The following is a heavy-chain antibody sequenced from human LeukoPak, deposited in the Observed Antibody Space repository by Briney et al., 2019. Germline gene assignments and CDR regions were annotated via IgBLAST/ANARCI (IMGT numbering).Heavy chain of an antibody. V-gene: IGHV3-48*02. J-gene: IGHJ4*02. D-gene: IGHD3-10*01. CDR3: ARLEYYYVSGNYYKLFDY. Sequence: GGSLRLSCAASGSTFSSYNMNWVRQAPGKGLEWVSDISSSGSTRYFADSVKGRFTISRDNAKNSLYLQMNSLRDEDTAVYYCARLEYYYVSGNYYKLFDYWGQGTLVTVCS. CDR1: GSTFSSYN. CDR2: ISSSGSTR.